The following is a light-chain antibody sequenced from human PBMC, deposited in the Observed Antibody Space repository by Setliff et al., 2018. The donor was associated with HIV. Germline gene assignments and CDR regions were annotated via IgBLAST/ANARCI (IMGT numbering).Light chain of an antibody. V-gene: IGLV2-14*01. J-gene: IGLJ1*01. Sequence: QSVLTQPASVSGSPGQSITIPCTGTSSDVGGYSYVSWYQQHPGKAPKLIIYEVRNRPSGVSNRFSGSKSGNTASLTISGLQAEDEADYYCSSYASTNTLPFGTGTKGTVL. CDR1: SSDVGGYSY. CDR3: SSYASTNTLP. CDR2: EVR.